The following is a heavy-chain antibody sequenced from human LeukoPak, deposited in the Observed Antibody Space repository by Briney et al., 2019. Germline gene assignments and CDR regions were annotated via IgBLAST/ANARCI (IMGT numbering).Heavy chain of an antibody. CDR2: ISGSGGSK. CDR1: GFTFSSYA. Sequence: GGSLRLSCAASGFTFSSYAMSWVRQAPGKGLEWVSAISGSGGSKYYADSVKGRFTISKDNSKNTLYLQMNSLRAEDTAVYYCAKSKQLTYDWFDPWGQGTLVTVSS. CDR3: AKSKQLTYDWFDP. V-gene: IGHV3-23*01. D-gene: IGHD6-13*01. J-gene: IGHJ5*02.